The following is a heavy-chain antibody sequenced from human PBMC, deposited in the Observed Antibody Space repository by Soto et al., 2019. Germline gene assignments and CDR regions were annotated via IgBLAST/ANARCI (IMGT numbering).Heavy chain of an antibody. CDR3: ARAWGSYSIGWYWFDP. CDR2: TYYRSKWYN. D-gene: IGHD6-19*01. Sequence: QTLSLTCAISGDSVSSNSAAWNWIRQSPSRGLEWLGRTYYRSKWYNDYAVSVKSRITINPDTSKNQFSLQLNSVTPEDTAVYYCARAWGSYSIGWYWFDPWGQGTLVTVSS. J-gene: IGHJ5*02. CDR1: GDSVSSNSAA. V-gene: IGHV6-1*01.